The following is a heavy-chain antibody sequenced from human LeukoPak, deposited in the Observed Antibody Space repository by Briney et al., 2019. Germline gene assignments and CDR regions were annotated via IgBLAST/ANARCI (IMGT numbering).Heavy chain of an antibody. J-gene: IGHJ4*02. CDR3: ARKGHYYGSGSSDY. D-gene: IGHD3-10*01. V-gene: IGHV1-8*01. Sequence: ASVQVSCKASGYTFTSYDINWVRQATGQGLEWMGWMNPNSGNTGYAQKFQGRVTMTRNTSISTAYMELSSLRSEDTAVYYCARKGHYYGSGSSDYWGQGTLVTVSS. CDR1: GYTFTSYD. CDR2: MNPNSGNT.